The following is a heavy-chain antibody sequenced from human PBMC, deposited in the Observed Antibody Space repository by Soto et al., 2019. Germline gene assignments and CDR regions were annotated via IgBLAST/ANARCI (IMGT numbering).Heavy chain of an antibody. V-gene: IGHV1-69*13. Sequence: SVKVSCKASGGTFSSHAISCVRQAPGQGLEWMGGIIPIFGTANHAQKFQGRVTITADESTSTAYMELSSLRSEDTAVYYCASKPVDTAMDPYFDYWGQGTLVTVSS. D-gene: IGHD5-18*01. CDR2: IIPIFGTA. J-gene: IGHJ4*02. CDR1: GGTFSSHA. CDR3: ASKPVDTAMDPYFDY.